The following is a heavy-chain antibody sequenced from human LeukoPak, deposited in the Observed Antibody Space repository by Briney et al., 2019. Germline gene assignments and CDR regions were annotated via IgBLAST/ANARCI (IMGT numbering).Heavy chain of an antibody. CDR2: ISFDGRHE. J-gene: IGHJ3*02. Sequence: GGSLRLSCAASGFTFRSYAMHWVRQAPGKGLEWVAVISFDGRHEDYAESVKGRVTISRDNSKNTLYLQMSNLRPEDTALFYCARGPDSGSYLGDPFDMWGQGTMVIVSS. CDR1: GFTFRSYA. V-gene: IGHV3-30-3*01. CDR3: ARGPDSGSYLGDPFDM. D-gene: IGHD1-26*01.